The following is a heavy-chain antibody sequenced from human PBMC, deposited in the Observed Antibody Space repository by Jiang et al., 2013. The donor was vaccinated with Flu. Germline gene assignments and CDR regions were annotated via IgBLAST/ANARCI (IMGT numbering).Heavy chain of an antibody. CDR3: ARDPNYGSGSYYFDY. J-gene: IGHJ4*02. CDR1: GFTFSSYS. V-gene: IGHV3-21*01. D-gene: IGHD3-10*01. Sequence: QLLESGGGLVKPGGSLRLSCAASGFTFSSYSMNWVRQAPGKGLEWVSSISSSSSYIYYADSVKGRFTISRDNAKNSLYLQMNSLRAEDTAVYYCARDPNYGSGSYYFDYWGQGTLVTVS. CDR2: ISSSSSYI.